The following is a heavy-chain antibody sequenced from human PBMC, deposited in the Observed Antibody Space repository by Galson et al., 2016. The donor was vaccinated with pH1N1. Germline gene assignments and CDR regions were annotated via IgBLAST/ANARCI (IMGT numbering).Heavy chain of an antibody. D-gene: IGHD3-22*01. Sequence: SLRLSCAASGFTFSNYVMGWVRQAPGKGLQWVSSINPSTISTYYADSVKGRFTISRDNFRNTLYLQMNSLRVEDTAVYYCARDRINMRVGAGTFDIWGQGTMVTVAS. CDR1: GFTFSNYV. V-gene: IGHV3-23*01. CDR3: ARDRINMRVGAGTFDI. CDR2: INPSTIST. J-gene: IGHJ3*02.